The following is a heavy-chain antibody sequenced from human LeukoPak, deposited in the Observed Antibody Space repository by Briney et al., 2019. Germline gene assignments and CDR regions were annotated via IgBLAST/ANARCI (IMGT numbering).Heavy chain of an antibody. CDR3: TKGRGGGTAYCFDY. Sequence: GGSLRLSCAASGFTSDDDAMHWVRQAPGRGLEWVSGISWNSGSIGYADSVKGRFTISRDDAKNSLYLQMNSLRAEDTAFYYCTKGRGGGTAYCFDYWGQGILVTVSP. CDR1: GFTSDDDA. V-gene: IGHV3-9*02. J-gene: IGHJ4*02. CDR2: ISWNSGSI. D-gene: IGHD1-26*01.